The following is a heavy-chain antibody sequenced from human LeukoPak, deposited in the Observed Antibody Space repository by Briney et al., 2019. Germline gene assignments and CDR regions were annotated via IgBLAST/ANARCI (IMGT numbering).Heavy chain of an antibody. CDR2: MNPNSGNT. CDR3: TRENYGSRYYFDY. V-gene: IGHV1-8*01. J-gene: IGHJ4*02. CDR1: GYTFTSYD. D-gene: IGHD4-17*01. Sequence: ASVKVSCKASGYTFTSYDINWVRQATGQGLEWMGWMNPNSGNTGYAQKFQGRVTMTRNTSISTAYMELSSLRSEDTAVYYCTRENYGSRYYFDYWGQGTLVTVSS.